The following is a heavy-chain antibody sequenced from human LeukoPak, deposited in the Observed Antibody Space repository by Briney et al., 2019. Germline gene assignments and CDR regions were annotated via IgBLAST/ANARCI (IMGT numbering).Heavy chain of an antibody. CDR1: GFTFSSYS. CDR2: ISSSSSYI. V-gene: IGHV3-21*01. CDR3: ARDPLYCSGGSCYPEYFQH. Sequence: PGGSLRLSCAASGFTFSSYSMNWVRQAPGKGLEWVSSISSSSSYIYYADSVKGRITISRDNAKNSLYLQMNSLRAEDTAVYYCARDPLYCSGGSCYPEYFQHWGQGTLVTVSS. D-gene: IGHD2-15*01. J-gene: IGHJ1*01.